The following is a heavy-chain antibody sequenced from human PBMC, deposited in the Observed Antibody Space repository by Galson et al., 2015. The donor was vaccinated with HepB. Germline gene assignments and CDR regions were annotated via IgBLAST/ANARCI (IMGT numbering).Heavy chain of an antibody. Sequence: SLRLSCAASEFTFSSYAMSWVRQAPGKGLEWVSVISGGGDITYYADSVKGRFTISRDNSKNTLFLQMNSLRGEDTAVYFCAGQYYDVLTGYSNGMDVWGQGTTVTVSS. CDR3: AGQYYDVLTGYSNGMDV. V-gene: IGHV3-23*01. CDR2: ISGGGDIT. J-gene: IGHJ6*02. D-gene: IGHD3-9*01. CDR1: EFTFSSYA.